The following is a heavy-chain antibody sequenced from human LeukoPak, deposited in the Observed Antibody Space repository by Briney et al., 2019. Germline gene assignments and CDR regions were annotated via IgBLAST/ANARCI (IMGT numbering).Heavy chain of an antibody. V-gene: IGHV3-43*01. J-gene: IGHJ4*01. CDR1: GFTFDGHT. D-gene: IGHD2-15*01. Sequence: GGSLRLSCTASGFTFDGHTMHWVRHAPGKGLEWVSLISWDGGYTFYADSVKGRFTISRDNSKNSLYLQMNSLRTEDTAFYYCAKDMNIVLVVPATAFDYWGHGTLVTVSS. CDR3: AKDMNIVLVVPATAFDY. CDR2: ISWDGGYT.